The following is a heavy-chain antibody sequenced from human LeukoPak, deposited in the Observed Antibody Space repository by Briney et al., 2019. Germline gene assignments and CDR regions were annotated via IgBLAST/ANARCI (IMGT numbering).Heavy chain of an antibody. Sequence: PSETLSLTCTVSGGSISSYYWSWIRRPAGKGLEWIGRIYTSGSTNYNPSLKSRVTMSVDTSKNQFSLKLSSVTAADTAVYYCARVAEEWELLSYAFDIWGQGTMVTVSS. D-gene: IGHD1-26*01. V-gene: IGHV4-4*07. CDR1: GGSISSYY. J-gene: IGHJ3*02. CDR2: IYTSGST. CDR3: ARVAEEWELLSYAFDI.